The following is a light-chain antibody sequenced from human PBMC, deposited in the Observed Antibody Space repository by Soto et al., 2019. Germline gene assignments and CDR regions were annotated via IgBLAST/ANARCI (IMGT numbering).Light chain of an antibody. V-gene: IGKV1-5*03. CDR2: KAA. CDR1: QSISSW. Sequence: DVPMTQSPSTLSASVGDRVTITCRASQSISSWLAWYQQKPWKAPKLLIYKAASLESGVPSRFSGSGSGTEFTITISSLQPDEFATYYCQQYNSYSYTFGQGTKLEIK. J-gene: IGKJ2*01. CDR3: QQYNSYSYT.